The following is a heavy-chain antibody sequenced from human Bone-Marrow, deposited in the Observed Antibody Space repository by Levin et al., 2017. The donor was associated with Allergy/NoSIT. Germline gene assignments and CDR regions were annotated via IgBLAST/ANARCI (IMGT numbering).Heavy chain of an antibody. CDR1: GGSISSGDYF. V-gene: IGHV4-30-4*01. CDR2: ISYSGPP. Sequence: PSETLSLTCTVSGGSISSGDYFWTRIRQPPGKGLEWIGFISYSGPPPSSPSLPRLVAMSTDTSKNQFSLKLTSVTAADTALYYCAREARGLNYVYYYMDVWGQGSTVTVSS. D-gene: IGHD3-10*01. CDR3: AREARGLNYVYYYMDV. J-gene: IGHJ6*03.